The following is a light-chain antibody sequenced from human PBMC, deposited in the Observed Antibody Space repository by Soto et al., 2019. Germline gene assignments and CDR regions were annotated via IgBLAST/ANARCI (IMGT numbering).Light chain of an antibody. CDR1: QKVLYRSNNKNF. V-gene: IGKV4-1*01. CDR2: WAS. Sequence: DIVMTQSPDSLAVSLGERATINCKSSQKVLYRSNNKNFLAWYQQKPGQPPKLLIYWASTRESGVPDRFSGSGSGTDFTLTISSLQAEDVAVYYCQQYYSTPPTFGGGTKVEIK. J-gene: IGKJ4*01. CDR3: QQYYSTPPT.